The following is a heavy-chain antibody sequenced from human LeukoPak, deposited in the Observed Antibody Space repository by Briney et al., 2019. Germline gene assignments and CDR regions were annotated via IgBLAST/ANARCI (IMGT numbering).Heavy chain of an antibody. CDR1: GFTFSSSD. CDR3: ARAAALWFGEGSDP. D-gene: IGHD3-10*01. V-gene: IGHV3-13*01. Sequence: GGSLRLSCAASGFTFSSSDMHWVRQPTGKGLEWVSAIGTIGDTYYPGSVKGRFTISRENAKNTLYLQMNSLRAEDTAVYYCARAAALWFGEGSDPWGQGTLVTVSS. CDR2: IGTIGDT. J-gene: IGHJ5*02.